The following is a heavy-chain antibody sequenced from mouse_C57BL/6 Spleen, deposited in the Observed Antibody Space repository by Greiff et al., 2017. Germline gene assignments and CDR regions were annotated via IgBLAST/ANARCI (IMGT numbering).Heavy chain of an antibody. CDR1: GYTFTDYY. D-gene: IGHD2-5*01. CDR2: IYPGSGNT. V-gene: IGHV1-76*01. J-gene: IGHJ2*01. Sequence: QVQLQQSGAELVRPGASVKLSCKASGYTFTDYYINWVKQRPGQGLEWIARIYPGSGNTYYNEKFKGKATLTAEKSSSTAYMQPSSLTYEDSAVYFCARGDSNYYFDYWGQGTTLTVSS. CDR3: ARGDSNYYFDY.